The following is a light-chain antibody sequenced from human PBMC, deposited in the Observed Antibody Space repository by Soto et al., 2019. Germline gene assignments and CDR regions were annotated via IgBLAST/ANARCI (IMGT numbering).Light chain of an antibody. CDR3: LQHNGYPLT. J-gene: IGKJ4*01. CDR2: GAS. CDR1: QSVSSSY. V-gene: IGKV3-20*01. Sequence: EIVLTQSPGTLSLYPGERATLSCRASQSVSSSYLAWYQQKPGQAPRLLIYGASSRATGIPDRFSGSGSGTDFTLTISRLEPEDFATYYCLQHNGYPLTFGGGTKVDIK.